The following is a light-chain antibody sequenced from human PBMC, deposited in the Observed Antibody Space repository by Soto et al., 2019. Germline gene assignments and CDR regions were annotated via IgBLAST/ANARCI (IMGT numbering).Light chain of an antibody. CDR2: DAS. CDR1: QSISSN. Sequence: DIVMTQSPLSLSVTPGEPATLSCRASQSISSNLAWYQQKPGQAPRLLIYDASSRATGIPDRFSGSGSGTEFTLTISSLQPEDFAVYYCQQYYNWPRTFGQGTRLEIK. V-gene: IGKV3D-15*01. CDR3: QQYYNWPRT. J-gene: IGKJ5*01.